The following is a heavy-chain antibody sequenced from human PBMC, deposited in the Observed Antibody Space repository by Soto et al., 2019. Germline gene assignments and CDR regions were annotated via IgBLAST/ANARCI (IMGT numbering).Heavy chain of an antibody. CDR1: NYSISSGYY. Sequence: SETLSLTCTVSNYSISSGYYWGWIRQSPGEGLEWIVSMYHSGTTYYNPSLKSRVTISIDTSKNQFSLKLTSVTSADAAVYFCARVAFGPIDYWGQGTLVTVSS. J-gene: IGHJ4*02. D-gene: IGHD3-16*01. V-gene: IGHV4-38-2*02. CDR3: ARVAFGPIDY. CDR2: MYHSGTT.